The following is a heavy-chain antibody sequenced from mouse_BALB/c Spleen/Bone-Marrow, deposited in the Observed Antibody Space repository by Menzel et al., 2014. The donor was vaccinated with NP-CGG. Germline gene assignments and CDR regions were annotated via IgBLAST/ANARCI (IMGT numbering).Heavy chain of an antibody. J-gene: IGHJ4*01. CDR1: GYTFTSYW. Sequence: QVQLQQSGAELVKPGAPVKLSCKASGYTFTSYWMNWVKQRPGRGLEWIGRIDPSDSETHYNQKFKDRATLTVDKSSSTAYIQLSSLTSEVSAVYYCARALGDGYYYAMDYWGQGTSVTVSS. D-gene: IGHD2-3*01. CDR3: ARALGDGYYYAMDY. CDR2: IDPSDSET. V-gene: IGHV1-69*02.